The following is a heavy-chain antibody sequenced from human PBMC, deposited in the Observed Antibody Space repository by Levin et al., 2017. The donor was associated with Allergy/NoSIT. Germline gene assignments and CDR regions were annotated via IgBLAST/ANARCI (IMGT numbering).Heavy chain of an antibody. CDR1: GFTFSDYY. Sequence: LSLTCAASGFTFSDYYMSWIRQAPGKGLEWVSYISSSSSYTNYADSVKGRFTISRDNAKNSLYLQMNSLRAEDPAVYYCASVGGPLWFGAPDYWGQGTLVTVSS. D-gene: IGHD3-10*01. CDR2: ISSSSSYT. V-gene: IGHV3-11*03. CDR3: ASVGGPLWFGAPDY. J-gene: IGHJ4*02.